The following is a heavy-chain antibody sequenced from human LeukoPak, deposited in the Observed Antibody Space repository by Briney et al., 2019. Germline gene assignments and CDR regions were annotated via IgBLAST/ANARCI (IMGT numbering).Heavy chain of an antibody. CDR3: ARDRSVGATYNWFDP. CDR1: GYTFTSYD. Sequence: ASVKVSCKASGYTFTSYDINWVRQATGQGLEWMGWMNPNSGNTGYAQKFQGRVTMTRDTSTSTVYMELSSLRSEDTAVYYGARDRSVGATYNWFDPWGQGTLVTVSS. V-gene: IGHV1-8*01. D-gene: IGHD1-26*01. CDR2: MNPNSGNT. J-gene: IGHJ5*02.